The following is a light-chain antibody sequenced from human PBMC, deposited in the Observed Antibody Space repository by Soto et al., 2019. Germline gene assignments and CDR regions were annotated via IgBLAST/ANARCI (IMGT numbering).Light chain of an antibody. Sequence: QSALTQPASVSGSPGQSITISCTGTSSDVGGYNYVSWYQQHPGKAPKLMIYDVNNRPSGVSYRFSGSKSGNTASLTISGLQAEDEADYYCSSYPSSSTLVFGTGTQLTVL. V-gene: IGLV2-14*03. CDR1: SSDVGGYNY. CDR2: DVN. CDR3: SSYPSSSTLV. J-gene: IGLJ1*01.